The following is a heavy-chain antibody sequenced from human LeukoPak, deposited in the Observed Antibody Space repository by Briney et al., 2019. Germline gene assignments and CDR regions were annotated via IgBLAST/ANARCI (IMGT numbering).Heavy chain of an antibody. Sequence: GRSLRLSCAASGFTFDDYAMHWVRQAPGKGLEGVSGISWNSGSIVYADSVKGGFTISTDNAKNSLYLQMNSLRAEDTAFYYCTKDISAWYSYFDSWGQGTLVTASS. CDR2: ISWNSGSI. J-gene: IGHJ4*02. CDR1: GFTFDDYA. CDR3: TKDISAWYSYFDS. D-gene: IGHD6-19*01. V-gene: IGHV3-9*01.